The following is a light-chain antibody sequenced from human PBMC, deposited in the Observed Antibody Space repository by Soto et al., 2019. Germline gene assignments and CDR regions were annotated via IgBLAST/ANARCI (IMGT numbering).Light chain of an antibody. CDR3: QQYGSSPV. CDR1: QSVSSYY. V-gene: IGKV3-20*01. J-gene: IGKJ5*01. Sequence: EVVLTESPGTLSLSPGERATLSSRASQSVSSYYLARYQQKPGQAPRILIYDTSYRATGIPARLSGSGSGTDFTLTISRMEPEDFAVYYCQQYGSSPVFGQGTRLEI. CDR2: DTS.